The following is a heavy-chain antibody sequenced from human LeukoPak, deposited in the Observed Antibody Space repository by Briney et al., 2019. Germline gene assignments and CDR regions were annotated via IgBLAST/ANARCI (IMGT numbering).Heavy chain of an antibody. V-gene: IGHV4-61*01. J-gene: IGHJ5*02. CDR3: ARGRRSRSSSWSNNWFDP. CDR2: ISYSGTT. D-gene: IGHD6-13*01. Sequence: SETLSLTCTVSGGSVSSGNYYWSWIRQPPGKGLEWIGYISYSGTTNYNPSLKSRVTISVDTSKNQFSLKLSSVTAADTAVYYCARGRRSRSSSWSNNWFDPWGQGTLVTVSS. CDR1: GGSVSSGNYY.